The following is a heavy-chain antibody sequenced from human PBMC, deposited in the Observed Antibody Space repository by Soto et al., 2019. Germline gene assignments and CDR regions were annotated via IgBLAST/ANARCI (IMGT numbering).Heavy chain of an antibody. J-gene: IGHJ4*02. Sequence: SETLSLTCTVSGGSISSYYWSWIRQPPGKGLEWIAYIYYSGSTNYNPSLKSRVTISVDTSKNQFSLKLSSVTAADTAVYYCAREVGVGATAFDYWGQGTLVTVSS. CDR2: IYYSGST. CDR3: AREVGVGATAFDY. CDR1: GGSISSYY. V-gene: IGHV4-59*01. D-gene: IGHD1-26*01.